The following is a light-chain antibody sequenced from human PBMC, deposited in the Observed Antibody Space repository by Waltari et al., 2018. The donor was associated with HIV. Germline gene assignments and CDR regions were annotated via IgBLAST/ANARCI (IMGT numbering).Light chain of an antibody. CDR3: LQDYNYPWT. J-gene: IGKJ1*01. CDR1: QGIGND. CDR2: RAS. V-gene: IGKV1-6*01. Sequence: AIQMTQSPSSLPASVGDRVNITCRASQGIGNDLGWYQQKPGRAPKLLIYRASSLHSGVPSRFSGSGSGTHFSLTISSLQPEDFATYYCLQDYNYPWTFGQGTKVEVK.